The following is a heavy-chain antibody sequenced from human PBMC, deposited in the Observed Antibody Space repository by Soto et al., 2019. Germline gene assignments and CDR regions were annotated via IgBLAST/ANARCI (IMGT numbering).Heavy chain of an antibody. J-gene: IGHJ3*02. D-gene: IGHD2-15*01. CDR1: GFTVSSNY. CDR2: IYSGGNT. V-gene: IGHV3-53*04. CDR3: ARVETAPGIWGAVDI. Sequence: VQLVESGGGLVQPGGSLRLSCAASGFTVSSNYMSWVRQAPGKGLEWGSVIYSGGNTYYADSVKGRFTISRHNSKNTLYLQMNSLRAEDTAVYYCARVETAPGIWGAVDIGGQGTMVTVSS.